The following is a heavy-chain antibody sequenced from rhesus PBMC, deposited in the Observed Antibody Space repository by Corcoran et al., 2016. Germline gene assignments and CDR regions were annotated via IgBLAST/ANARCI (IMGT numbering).Heavy chain of an antibody. CDR2: IYGSSGST. CDR1: GGSLSATSS. J-gene: IGHJ4*01. D-gene: IGHD5-24*01. Sequence: QVQLQESGPGLVTPSETLSLPCAVSGGSLSATSSWHWLRQPPGKGLEGIGNIYGSSGSTYYNPSLKSRVTISKDTSKNQFSLKLSSVTAADTAVYFCAREGTVSYFDHWGQGVLVTVSS. V-gene: IGHV4S7*01. CDR3: AREGTVSYFDH.